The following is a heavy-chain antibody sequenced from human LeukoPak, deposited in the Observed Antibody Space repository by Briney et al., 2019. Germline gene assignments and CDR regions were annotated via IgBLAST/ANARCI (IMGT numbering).Heavy chain of an antibody. CDR1: GGSISSYY. CDR2: IYYSGST. D-gene: IGHD5-12*01. CDR3: ARVGYSGYGP. J-gene: IGHJ5*02. Sequence: PSETLSLTCTVSGGSISSYYWSWIRQPPGKGLEWIGYIYYSGSTNYNPSLKRRVTISVDTSKNQFSLKLSSVTAADTAVYYCARVGYSGYGPWSQGTLVTVSS. V-gene: IGHV4-59*01.